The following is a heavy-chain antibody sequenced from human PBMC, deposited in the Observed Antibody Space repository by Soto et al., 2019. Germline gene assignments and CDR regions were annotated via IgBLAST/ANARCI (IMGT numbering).Heavy chain of an antibody. CDR1: GFTFSSYV. J-gene: IGHJ6*02. CDR3: AKDLTYYYDSSDYYPLDGMDV. CDR2: ISGSGGST. Sequence: PGGSLRLSCAASGFTFSSYVMNWVHQAPGKGLEWVSTISGSGGSTYYADSVKGRFTISRDNSKNTLYLQMNSLRAEDTAVYYCAKDLTYYYDSSDYYPLDGMDVWGQGTTVTVSS. V-gene: IGHV3-23*01. D-gene: IGHD3-22*01.